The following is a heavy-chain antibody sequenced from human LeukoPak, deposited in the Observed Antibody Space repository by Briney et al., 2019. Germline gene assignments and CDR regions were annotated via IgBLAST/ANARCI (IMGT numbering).Heavy chain of an antibody. CDR3: ARVFSGNYYSGFDY. J-gene: IGHJ4*02. V-gene: IGHV3-21*01. CDR2: ISSSSTYI. Sequence: GGSLRLSCAASGFIFTTYSVDWVRQAPGKGLEWVSSISSSSTYISYADSVEGRFTISRDNAKNSLYLQMNSLRAEDTALYYCARVFSGNYYSGFDYWGQGTLVTVSS. CDR1: GFIFTTYS. D-gene: IGHD3-10*01.